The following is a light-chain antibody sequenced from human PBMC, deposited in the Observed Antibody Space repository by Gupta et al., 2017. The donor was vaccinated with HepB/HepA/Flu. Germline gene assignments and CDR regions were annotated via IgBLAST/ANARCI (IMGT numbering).Light chain of an antibody. CDR3: QQYGSSPKT. J-gene: IGKJ1*01. CDR1: QSVSSSY. CDR2: GAS. V-gene: IGKV3-20*01. Sequence: ESVLTQSPGTLSLSRGERATLSCSASQSVSSSYLAWYQQKPGQPPRLLIYGASSSATGIPDRFSGSGSGTAFTLTISRLEPEDFAVYYCQQYGSSPKTFGQGTKVEIK.